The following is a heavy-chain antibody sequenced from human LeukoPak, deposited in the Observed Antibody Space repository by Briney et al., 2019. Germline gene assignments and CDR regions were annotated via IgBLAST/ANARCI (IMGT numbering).Heavy chain of an antibody. D-gene: IGHD3-22*01. CDR2: IYHSGST. J-gene: IGHJ3*02. V-gene: IGHV4-4*02. CDR3: ARDRWWTYYYDSSGYPDAFNI. CDR1: GGSISSSNW. Sequence: SGTLSLTCAVSGGSISSSNWWSWVRPPPGKGLEWIGEIYHSGSTNYNPSLKSRVTISVDKSKNQFSLKLSSVTAADTAVYYCARDRWWTYYYDSSGYPDAFNIWGQGTMVTVSS.